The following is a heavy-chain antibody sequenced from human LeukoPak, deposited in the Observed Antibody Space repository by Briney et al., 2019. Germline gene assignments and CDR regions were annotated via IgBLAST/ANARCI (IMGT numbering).Heavy chain of an antibody. J-gene: IGHJ4*02. D-gene: IGHD2-2*01. CDR1: GFPFRSYG. Sequence: PGGSLKLSRSASGFPFRSYGMHWVRQAPGKGLEWVAVIWHDGSNKYYADSVKGRFTISRDNSKNTLYLQMNSLRAEDTAVYYCASGLYFSSTSCYRQGIGYWGQGTLVTVSS. V-gene: IGHV3-33*08. CDR2: IWHDGSNK. CDR3: ASGLYFSSTSCYRQGIGY.